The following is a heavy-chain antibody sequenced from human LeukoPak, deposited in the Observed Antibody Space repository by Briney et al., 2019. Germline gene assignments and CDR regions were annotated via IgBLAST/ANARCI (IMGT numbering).Heavy chain of an antibody. J-gene: IGHJ6*03. V-gene: IGHV4-34*01. CDR2: INHSGST. CDR3: ARETPGYCSSTSCLWSDYYYYMDV. Sequence: SETLSLTCAVYGGSFSGYYWSRIRQPPGKGLEWIGEINHSGSTNYNPSLKSRVTISVDTSKNQFSLKLSSVTAADTAVYYCARETPGYCSSTSCLWSDYYYYMDVWGKGTTVTVSS. CDR1: GGSFSGYY. D-gene: IGHD2-2*01.